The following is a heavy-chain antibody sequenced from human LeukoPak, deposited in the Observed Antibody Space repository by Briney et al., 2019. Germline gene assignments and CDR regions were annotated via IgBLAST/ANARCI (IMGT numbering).Heavy chain of an antibody. CDR3: ARGKSSGYADY. V-gene: IGHV4-61*09. Sequence: SETLSLTCTVSGGSISSGSYYWSWIRQPAGKGLEWIGYIYSSGSTYYNPSLKSRVTISADTSKNEFSLKLTSVTAADTAVYYCARGKSSGYADYWGQGTLVTVSS. J-gene: IGHJ4*02. D-gene: IGHD3-22*01. CDR1: GGSISSGSYY. CDR2: IYSSGST.